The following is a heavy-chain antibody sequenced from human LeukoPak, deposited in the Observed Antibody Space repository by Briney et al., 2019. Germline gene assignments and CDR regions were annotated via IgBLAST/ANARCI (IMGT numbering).Heavy chain of an antibody. CDR1: GDSISSSTYS. V-gene: IGHV4-39*01. Sequence: SETLSLTCTVSGDSISSSTYSWGWIRQPPGKGPEWIGTIFYTGSTYYTPSLKSRVTISVDTSKNQFSMKLRSITAADTAVYYCATQGTYGGIDHWGQGTLVTVSS. J-gene: IGHJ4*02. D-gene: IGHD4-23*01. CDR2: IFYTGST. CDR3: ATQGTYGGIDH.